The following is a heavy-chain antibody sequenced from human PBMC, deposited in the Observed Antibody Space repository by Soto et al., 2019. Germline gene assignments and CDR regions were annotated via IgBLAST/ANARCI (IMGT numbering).Heavy chain of an antibody. J-gene: IGHJ4*02. D-gene: IGHD4-4*01. CDR1: GFTFSSYS. V-gene: IGHV3-21*01. Sequence: SLRLSCAASGFTFSSYSMNWVRQAPGKGLEWVSSISSSSSYIYYAGSVKGRFTISRDNAKNSLYLQMNSLRAEDTAVYYCAGETTVSNYWGQGTLVTVS. CDR2: ISSSSSYI. CDR3: AGETTVSNY.